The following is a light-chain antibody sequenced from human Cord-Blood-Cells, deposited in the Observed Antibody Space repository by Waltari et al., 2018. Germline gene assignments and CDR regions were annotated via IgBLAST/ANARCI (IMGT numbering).Light chain of an antibody. J-gene: IGKJ3*01. CDR1: QSVLYSSNNKNY. Sequence: DLVMTQSPDSLAVSLGARATINCKSSQSVLYSSNNKNYLAWYQQKPGQPPKLLIYWASTRESGVPDRFSGSGSGTDFTLTISSLQAEDVAVYYCQQYYSTPTFGPGTKVDIK. CDR3: QQYYSTPT. V-gene: IGKV4-1*01. CDR2: WAS.